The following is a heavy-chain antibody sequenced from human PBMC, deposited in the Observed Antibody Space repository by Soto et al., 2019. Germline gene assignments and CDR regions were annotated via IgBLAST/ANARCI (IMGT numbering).Heavy chain of an antibody. D-gene: IGHD3-16*02. Sequence: QIQLVQSGADVRKPGASVKVSCTASGYTFTTYAMHWVRQAPGQRPEWMGWINVDNGNTKYSQNCQGRVTITSDTSASTAYMELSGLTYGDTGVYFCARDGRYRYGSYSHYGMDVWGQGTTVIVSS. V-gene: IGHV1-3*01. CDR1: GYTFTTYA. CDR3: ARDGRYRYGSYSHYGMDV. CDR2: INVDNGNT. J-gene: IGHJ6*02.